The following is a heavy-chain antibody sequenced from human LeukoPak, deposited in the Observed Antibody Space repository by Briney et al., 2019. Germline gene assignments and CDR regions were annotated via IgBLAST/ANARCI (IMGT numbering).Heavy chain of an antibody. CDR3: AIHGVVAAADHSDY. Sequence: LGESLKISCKASEYSFTSYWIGWVRQMPGKGLEWMMIIYPGDSDTRYSPSFQGQVTISADKSINTVYLQWSSLKASDTAMYYCAIHGVVAAADHSDYWGQGTLVTVSS. CDR2: IYPGDSDT. J-gene: IGHJ4*02. D-gene: IGHD6-13*01. V-gene: IGHV5-51*01. CDR1: EYSFTSYW.